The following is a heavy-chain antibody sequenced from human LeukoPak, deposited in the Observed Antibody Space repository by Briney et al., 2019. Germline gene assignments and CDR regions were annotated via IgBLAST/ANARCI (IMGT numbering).Heavy chain of an antibody. CDR3: ARNAPEGLDY. J-gene: IGHJ4*02. V-gene: IGHV4-61*02. CDR1: GGSISSGTNY. D-gene: IGHD2-2*01. Sequence: PSEILSLTCTVSGGSISSGTNYWTWIRQPAGRGLEWIGRIYNRGGTDYNPSLKSRITISLDTSKNQFSLKLNSMTAADTAVYYCARNAPEGLDYWGQGTLVTVSS. CDR2: IYNRGGT.